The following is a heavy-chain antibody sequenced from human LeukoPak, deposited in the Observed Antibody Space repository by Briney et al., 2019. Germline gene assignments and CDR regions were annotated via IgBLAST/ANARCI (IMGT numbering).Heavy chain of an antibody. V-gene: IGHV3-23*01. CDR2: ISGSGGST. CDR3: AKGGLNWNYYYY. Sequence: GGSLRLSCAASGFTFSSYAMSWVRQAPGKGLEWVSAISGSGGSTYYADSVKGRFTISRDNSKNTLYLQMNSLRAEDTAVYFCAKGGLNWNYYYYWGQGTLVTVSS. J-gene: IGHJ4*02. CDR1: GFTFSSYA. D-gene: IGHD1-1*01.